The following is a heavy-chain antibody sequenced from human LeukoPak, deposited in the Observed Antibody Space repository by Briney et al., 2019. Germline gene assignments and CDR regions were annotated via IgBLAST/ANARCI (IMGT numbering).Heavy chain of an antibody. Sequence: SETLSLTCAVSGDSVTSGGYYWAWIRQHPGKGLEWLVYISNSGTTSYNPSLKSRVSISVDTSNNQFSLRLSSVTAADTAVYYCARDVVVTSSPDAFDIWGQGTMVTVSS. CDR3: ARDVVVTSSPDAFDI. CDR1: GDSVTSGGYY. V-gene: IGHV4-31*11. CDR2: ISNSGTT. J-gene: IGHJ3*02. D-gene: IGHD2-21*02.